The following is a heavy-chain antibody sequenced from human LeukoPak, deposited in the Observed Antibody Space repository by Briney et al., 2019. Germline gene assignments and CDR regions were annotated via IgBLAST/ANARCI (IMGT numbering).Heavy chain of an antibody. CDR3: ALALRYSYGFVNQAYFDY. CDR2: ISSSSSTI. CDR1: GFTFSSYS. V-gene: IGHV3-48*01. Sequence: GGSLRLSCAASGFTFSSYSMNWVRQAPGKGLEWVSYISSSSSTIYYADSVKGRFTISRDNAKNSLYLQMNSLRAEDTAVYYCALALRYSYGFVNQAYFDYWGQGTLVTVSS. J-gene: IGHJ4*02. D-gene: IGHD5-18*01.